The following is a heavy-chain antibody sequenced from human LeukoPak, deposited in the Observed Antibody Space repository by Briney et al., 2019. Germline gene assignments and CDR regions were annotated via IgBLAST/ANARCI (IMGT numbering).Heavy chain of an antibody. CDR2: ISSSSSTI. J-gene: IGHJ5*02. CDR3: ARSDYGDYLTGQNWFDP. D-gene: IGHD4-17*01. Sequence: PGGSLRLSCAASGFTFSSYSMNWVRQARGKGLGWGSYISSSSSTIYYADSVKGRFTISRDNAKNSLYLQMNSLRAEDTAVYYCARSDYGDYLTGQNWFDPWGQGTLVTVSS. CDR1: GFTFSSYS. V-gene: IGHV3-48*04.